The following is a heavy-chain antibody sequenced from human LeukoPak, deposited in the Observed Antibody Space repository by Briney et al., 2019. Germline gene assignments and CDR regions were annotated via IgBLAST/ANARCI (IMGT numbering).Heavy chain of an antibody. D-gene: IGHD3-10*01. CDR1: GYSVSSNSAA. J-gene: IGHJ3*02. Sequence: SQTLSLTCAISGYSVSSNSAAWNWIRQSPSRGLERLGRTYYRSKWYNDYAVSVKSRITINPDTSKNQFSLQLDSVTPEDTAVYYCARVSGYYGSGSYDDAFDIWGQGTMVTVSS. CDR3: ARVSGYYGSGSYDDAFDI. CDR2: TYYRSKWYN. V-gene: IGHV6-1*01.